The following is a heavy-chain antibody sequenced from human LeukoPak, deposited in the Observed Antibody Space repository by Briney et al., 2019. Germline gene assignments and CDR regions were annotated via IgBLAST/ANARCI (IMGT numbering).Heavy chain of an antibody. CDR3: ARDFTIGSYGSFDY. CDR2: ISHDGGNK. CDR1: GFTFSSYG. D-gene: IGHD1-26*01. Sequence: PGGSLRLSCAASGFTFSSYGMHWVRQAPGKGLEWVALISHDGGNKYYADSVKGRFTISRDNSKNTLYLQMNSLRSEDMALFYCARDFTIGSYGSFDYWGQGTLVTVSS. J-gene: IGHJ4*02. V-gene: IGHV3-30*03.